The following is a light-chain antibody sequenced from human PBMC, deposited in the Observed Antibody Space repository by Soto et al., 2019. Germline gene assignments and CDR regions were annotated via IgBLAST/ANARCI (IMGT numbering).Light chain of an antibody. CDR2: GAS. Sequence: EIVMTQSPATLSVSPGERATLSCRASQSVNSNLAWYQQKPGQAPRLLISGASTRATGIPARFSGSGSETEFTLTISSLQSEDFAVYYCQQYGSSPPWTFGQGTKVEIK. CDR3: QQYGSSPPWT. V-gene: IGKV3-15*01. CDR1: QSVNSN. J-gene: IGKJ1*01.